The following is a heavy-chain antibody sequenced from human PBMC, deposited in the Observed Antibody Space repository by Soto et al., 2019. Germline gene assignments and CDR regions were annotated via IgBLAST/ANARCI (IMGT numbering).Heavy chain of an antibody. Sequence: QVQLVQSGDEVKKPGASVKVSCKASGYTFTTYGTSWVRQAPGQGVEGMGWISAYNGDTKYAQNVQDRVSMTTDTPTSTAYMELRSLRSDDTAVYYCAREGSWPYYYYGMDVWGQGTTVTVSS. CDR3: AREGSWPYYYYGMDV. V-gene: IGHV1-18*01. CDR2: ISAYNGDT. CDR1: GYTFTTYG. J-gene: IGHJ6*02. D-gene: IGHD6-13*01.